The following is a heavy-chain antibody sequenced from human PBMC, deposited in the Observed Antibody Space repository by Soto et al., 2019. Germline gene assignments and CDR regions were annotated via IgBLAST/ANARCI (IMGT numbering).Heavy chain of an antibody. J-gene: IGHJ4*02. CDR2: IIPILGIA. CDR1: GGTFSSYT. Sequence: QVQLVQSGAEVKKPGSSVKVSCKASGGTFSSYTISWVRQAPGQGLEWMGRIIPILGIANYAQKFQGRVTNTPDKPTSTADMERSSLRSEDTAGYYCAVEEMGYFDYWGQGTLVTVSS. V-gene: IGHV1-69*02. CDR3: AVEEMGYFDY.